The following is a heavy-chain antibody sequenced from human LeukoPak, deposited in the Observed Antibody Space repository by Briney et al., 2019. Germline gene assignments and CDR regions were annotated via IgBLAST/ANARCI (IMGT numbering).Heavy chain of an antibody. J-gene: IGHJ5*02. CDR3: ARSDGPTLAYCGGDREHWVWFDP. CDR2: ISAYNGNT. V-gene: IGHV1-18*01. CDR1: GYTFTSYG. D-gene: IGHD2-21*02. Sequence: ASVKVSCKASGYTFTSYGISWVRQAPGQGLEWMGWISAYNGNTNYAQKLQGRGTMTTDTSTSTAYMELMSLRSDDTAVYYCARSDGPTLAYCGGDREHWVWFDPWGQGTLVTVSS.